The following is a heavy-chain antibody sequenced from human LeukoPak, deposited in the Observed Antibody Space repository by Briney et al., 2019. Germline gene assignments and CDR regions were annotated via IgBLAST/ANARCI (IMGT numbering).Heavy chain of an antibody. CDR1: GFTFSSYS. Sequence: GGSLRLSCAASGFTFSSYSMNWVRQAPGKGLEWVSYISSSSSTIYYADSVKGRFTISRDNAKNSLYLQMNSVRAEDTAVYYCARPRDGYYYDSSGYYWWGQGTLVTVSS. V-gene: IGHV3-48*01. D-gene: IGHD3-22*01. J-gene: IGHJ4*02. CDR3: ARPRDGYYYDSSGYYW. CDR2: ISSSSSTI.